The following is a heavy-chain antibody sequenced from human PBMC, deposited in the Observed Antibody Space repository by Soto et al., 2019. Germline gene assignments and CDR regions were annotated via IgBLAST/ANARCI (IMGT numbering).Heavy chain of an antibody. Sequence: QVQLVQSGAEVKKPGASVKVSCKASGYTFTSYYMHWVRQAPGQGLEWMGIINPSGGSTSYAQKCQGRVTMTRDTSTSTVYMELSSLRSEDTAVYYCARESRVIADAFDIWGQGTMVTVSS. J-gene: IGHJ3*02. CDR3: ARESRVIADAFDI. D-gene: IGHD2-21*01. V-gene: IGHV1-46*01. CDR2: INPSGGST. CDR1: GYTFTSYY.